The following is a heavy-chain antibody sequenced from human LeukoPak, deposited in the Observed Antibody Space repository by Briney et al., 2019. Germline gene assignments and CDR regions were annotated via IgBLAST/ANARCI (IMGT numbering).Heavy chain of an antibody. CDR1: GFTVNSNY. D-gene: IGHD3-10*01. CDR3: ARDTYYGSGKYGMDV. J-gene: IGHJ6*02. CDR2: IYVSGDP. V-gene: IGHV3-66*01. Sequence: PGGSLRLSCAVAGFTVNSNYVSWVRQAPGKELEWVSIIYVSGDPYYSDSVKGRFTISRDNSKNIVYLQMNSLRAEDTAVYYCARDTYYGSGKYGMDVWGQGTTVTVSS.